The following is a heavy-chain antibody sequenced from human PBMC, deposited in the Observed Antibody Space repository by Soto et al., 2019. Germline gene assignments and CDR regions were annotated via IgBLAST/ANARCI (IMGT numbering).Heavy chain of an antibody. CDR3: TRHLDPVDYGSGRPPGNYYGMDV. D-gene: IGHD3-10*01. V-gene: IGHV3-73*02. CDR1: GFTFSGSA. Sequence: EVQLVESGGGLVQPGGSLKLSCAASGFTFSGSAMHWVRQASGKGLEWVGRIRCKANSYATAYAASVKGRFTISRDDSKNTADLQMNSLKTEDTAVYYCTRHLDPVDYGSGRPPGNYYGMDVWGQGTTVTVSS. J-gene: IGHJ6*02. CDR2: IRCKANSYAT.